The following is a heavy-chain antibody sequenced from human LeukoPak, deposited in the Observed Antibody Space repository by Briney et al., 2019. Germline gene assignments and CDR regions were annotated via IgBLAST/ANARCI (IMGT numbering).Heavy chain of an antibody. Sequence: PGGSLRLSCAASGFTFSSYWMTWVRQSPGKGLEWVANINQDGSEKSYVDSVKGRFTISRDNAKNSLYLQMNSLRAEDTAVYYCARTKLPTMVTMKSLGHRLDAFDIWGQGTMVTVSS. CDR1: GFTFSSYW. CDR2: INQDGSEK. V-gene: IGHV3-7*01. J-gene: IGHJ3*02. CDR3: ARTKLPTMVTMKSLGHRLDAFDI. D-gene: IGHD5-18*01.